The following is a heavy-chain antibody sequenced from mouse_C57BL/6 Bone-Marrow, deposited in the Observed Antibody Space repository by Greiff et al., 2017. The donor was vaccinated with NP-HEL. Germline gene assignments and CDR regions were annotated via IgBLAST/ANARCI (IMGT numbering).Heavy chain of an antibody. CDR1: GFTFSSYA. Sequence: VQLKESGEGLVKPGGSLKLSCAASGFTFSSYAMSWVRQTPEKRLEWVAYISSGGDYIYYADTVKGRVTISRYNARNTLYLQMSSLKSEDTSMYYCTRGYYGSSFYYFDYWGQGTTLTVSS. CDR3: TRGYYGSSFYYFDY. CDR2: ISSGGDYI. D-gene: IGHD1-1*01. V-gene: IGHV5-9-1*02. J-gene: IGHJ2*01.